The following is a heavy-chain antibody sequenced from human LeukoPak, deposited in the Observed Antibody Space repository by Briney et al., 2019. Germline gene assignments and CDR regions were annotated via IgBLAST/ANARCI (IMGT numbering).Heavy chain of an antibody. J-gene: IGHJ5*02. CDR2: INPTSGGT. Sequence: ASVKVSCKASGYTFTGYYMLWVRQAPAQRLEGIGWINPTSGGTNYAQKVQGRATMTRDTSITTAYMELSGLISDDTAVYYCAKDRAEYYDILTGISRWFDPWGQGTLVTVSS. CDR1: GYTFTGYY. D-gene: IGHD3-9*01. V-gene: IGHV1-2*02. CDR3: AKDRAEYYDILTGISRWFDP.